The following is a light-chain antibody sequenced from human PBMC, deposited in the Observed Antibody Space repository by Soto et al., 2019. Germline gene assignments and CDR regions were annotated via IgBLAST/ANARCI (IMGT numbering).Light chain of an antibody. CDR1: QATPSH. J-gene: IGKJ1*01. CDR2: GTS. V-gene: IGKV1-39*01. CDR3: QKTYNRFWA. Sequence: QLTQSPSSLSASIGDRVTITCRASQATPSHVSWFHQRPGRGPELLIYGTSKLQSGVPSWFSGSGSGTVFTLIINSLQREDSATYFCQKTYNRFWAFGQGTKVEV.